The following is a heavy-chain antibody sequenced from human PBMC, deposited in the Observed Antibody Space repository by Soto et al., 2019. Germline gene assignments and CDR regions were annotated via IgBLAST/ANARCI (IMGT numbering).Heavy chain of an antibody. J-gene: IGHJ6*02. CDR1: GASISDSHW. CDR2: MFHSGST. Sequence: SETLSLTCVVSGASISDSHWWTWVRQPPGKGLEWIGEMFHSGSTNYNPTLKSRVTISIDKSRDQFSLNLNSVTAADTAVYYCARDVDFGEEDVWGQGTTVTV. D-gene: IGHD4-17*01. CDR3: ARDVDFGEEDV. V-gene: IGHV4-4*02.